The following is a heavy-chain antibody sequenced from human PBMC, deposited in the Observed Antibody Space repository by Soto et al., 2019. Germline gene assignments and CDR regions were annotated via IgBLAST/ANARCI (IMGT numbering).Heavy chain of an antibody. V-gene: IGHV3-23*01. J-gene: IGHJ6*03. CDR2: ISGSGGST. D-gene: IGHD6-13*01. Sequence: GGSLRLSCAASGFTFSSYAMSWVRQAPGKGLEWVSAISGSGGSTYYADSVKGRFTISRDNSKNTLYLQMNSLRAEDTAVYYCAKARTGYSSSWYDYYMDVWGKGTTVTVSS. CDR1: GFTFSSYA. CDR3: AKARTGYSSSWYDYYMDV.